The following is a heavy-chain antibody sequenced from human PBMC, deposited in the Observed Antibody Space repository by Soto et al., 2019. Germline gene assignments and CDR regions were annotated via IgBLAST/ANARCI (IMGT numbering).Heavy chain of an antibody. D-gene: IGHD3-10*01. V-gene: IGHV3-30-3*01. CDR2: ISYDGHNE. J-gene: IGHJ4*02. CDR1: GFTFTNYS. Sequence: QVQLVESGGGVVQPGRSLRLSCAASGFTFTNYSLHWVRQAPGKGLEWVAVISYDGHNEYYGDSVKARFTISRDNSKNTLYLPMNSLRAEDTPVYYCVRDSGWRFGNLLSRSIEYWGEGTLVTVSS. CDR3: VRDSGWRFGNLLSRSIEY.